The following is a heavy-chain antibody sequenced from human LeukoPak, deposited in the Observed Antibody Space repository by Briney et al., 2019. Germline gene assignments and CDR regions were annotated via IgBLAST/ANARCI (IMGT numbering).Heavy chain of an antibody. J-gene: IGHJ4*02. CDR1: GYTFTGYY. V-gene: IGHV1-2*06. D-gene: IGHD6-13*01. Sequence: ASVKVSCKASGYTFTGYYMHWVRQAPGQGLEWMGRINPNSGGTNYAQKFQGRVTMTRDTSISTAYMEPSRLRSDDTAVYYCATEKYSSSWYEIDYWGQGTLVTVSS. CDR3: ATEKYSSSWYEIDY. CDR2: INPNSGGT.